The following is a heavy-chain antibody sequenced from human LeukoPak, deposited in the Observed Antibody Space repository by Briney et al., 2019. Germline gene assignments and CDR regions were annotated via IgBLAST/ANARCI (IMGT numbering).Heavy chain of an antibody. CDR1: GFTFDDYA. Sequence: GGSLRLSCAASGFTFDDYAMHWVRQAPGKGLEWVSLISWDGGSTYYAASVKGRFTISRDNSKNSLYLQMNSLRAEDTALYYCAKDGLFGVVTPYYYDYMDVWGKGTTVTVSS. V-gene: IGHV3-43D*04. CDR3: AKDGLFGVVTPYYYDYMDV. D-gene: IGHD3-3*01. J-gene: IGHJ6*03. CDR2: ISWDGGST.